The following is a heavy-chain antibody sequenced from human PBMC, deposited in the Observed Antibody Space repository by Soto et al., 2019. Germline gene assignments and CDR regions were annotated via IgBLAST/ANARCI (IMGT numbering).Heavy chain of an antibody. J-gene: IGHJ6*02. V-gene: IGHV3-15*01. CDR3: TTAGVAVAGRYYYYGMDV. Sequence: LACAACGVSVKNSGMGGVRQAPGKGLEWVGRIKSKTDGGTTDYAAPVKGRFTISRDDSKNTLYLQMNSLKTEDTAVYYYTTAGVAVAGRYYYYGMDVWGQGTTVTVYS. CDR2: IKSKTDGGTT. CDR1: GVSVKNSG. D-gene: IGHD6-19*01.